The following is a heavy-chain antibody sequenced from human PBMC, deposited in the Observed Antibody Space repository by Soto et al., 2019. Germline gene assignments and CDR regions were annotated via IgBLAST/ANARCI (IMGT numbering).Heavy chain of an antibody. CDR2: IYYSGST. J-gene: IGHJ4*02. D-gene: IGHD2-8*01. CDR1: GGSIRSGGYY. Sequence: SETQSLTCTVSGGSIRSGGYYWSWIRQHPGKGLEWIGYIYYSGSTNYNPSLKSRVTISVDTSKNQFSLKLSSVTAADTAVYYCARDRDDCTNGVCYRFFDYWGQGTLVTVSS. CDR3: ARDRDDCTNGVCYRFFDY. V-gene: IGHV4-31*03.